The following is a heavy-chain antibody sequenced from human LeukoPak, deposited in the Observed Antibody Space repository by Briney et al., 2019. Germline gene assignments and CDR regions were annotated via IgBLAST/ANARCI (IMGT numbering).Heavy chain of an antibody. D-gene: IGHD5-18*01. V-gene: IGHV1-69*13. Sequence: SVKVSCKASGGTFSSYAISWVRQAPGQGLEWMGGIIPIFGTANYAQKFQGRVTITADESTGTAYMELSSLRSEDTAVYYCASSGGYSYGFAQLWGQGTLVPVSS. CDR2: IIPIFGTA. CDR1: GGTFSSYA. CDR3: ASSGGYSYGFAQL. J-gene: IGHJ4*02.